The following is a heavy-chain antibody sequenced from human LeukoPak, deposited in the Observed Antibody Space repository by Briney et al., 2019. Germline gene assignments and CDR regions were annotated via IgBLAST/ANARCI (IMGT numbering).Heavy chain of an antibody. D-gene: IGHD2-2*01. Sequence: ASVTVSCKASGCTFTSYGISWVRQAPGQGLEWMGWISAYNGNTNYAQELQGRVTMTTDTSTSTAYMELRSLRSDDTAVYYCAGIVPAAKGGYYFDYWGQGTLVTVSS. CDR1: GCTFTSYG. CDR3: AGIVPAAKGGYYFDY. CDR2: ISAYNGNT. V-gene: IGHV1-18*01. J-gene: IGHJ4*02.